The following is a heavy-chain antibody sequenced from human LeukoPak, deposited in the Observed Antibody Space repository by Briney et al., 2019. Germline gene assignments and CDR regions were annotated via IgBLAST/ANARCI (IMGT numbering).Heavy chain of an antibody. CDR2: IIPIFGTA. J-gene: IGHJ6*04. V-gene: IGHV1-69*06. D-gene: IGHD3-10*01. CDR1: GGTFSSYA. Sequence: SVKVSCKASGGTFSSYAISWVRQAPGQGLEWMGGIIPIFGTANYAQKFQGRVTITADKSTSTAYMELSSLRSEDTAVYYCAGRGCGSGSYYYYYYGMDVWGKGTTVTVSS. CDR3: AGRGCGSGSYYYYYYGMDV.